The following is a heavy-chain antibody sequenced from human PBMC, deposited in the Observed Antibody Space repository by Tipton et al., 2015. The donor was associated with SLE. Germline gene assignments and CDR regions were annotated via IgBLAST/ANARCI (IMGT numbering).Heavy chain of an antibody. CDR3: AREVYSGSYYYYYGMDV. J-gene: IGHJ6*02. Sequence: QLVQSGAEVKKPGESLKISCKGSGYTFTSYGISWVRQAPGQGLEWMGWISTYNGNTHYAQNLQGRVTMTTYTSTSTAYMELRSLRSDDTAVYYCAREVYSGSYYYYYGMDVWGQGTTVTISS. CDR1: GYTFTSYG. D-gene: IGHD3-10*01. CDR2: ISTYNGNT. V-gene: IGHV1-18*01.